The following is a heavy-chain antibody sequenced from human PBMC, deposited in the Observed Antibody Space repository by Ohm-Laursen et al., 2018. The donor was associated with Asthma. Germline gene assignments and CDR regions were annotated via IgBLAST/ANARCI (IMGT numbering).Heavy chain of an antibody. CDR3: ARLDWAQSMFDF. Sequence: GTLSLTCAVFGGSVSGYYWTWVRQPPGRELEWIAYMFSSGGANYNPSLKSRVTLSTDTSTNQVSLRLSSVTAADTAVYFCARLDWAQSMFDFWGQGTLVTVSS. J-gene: IGHJ4*02. D-gene: IGHD3-9*01. CDR2: MFSSGGA. V-gene: IGHV4-59*02. CDR1: GGSVSGYY.